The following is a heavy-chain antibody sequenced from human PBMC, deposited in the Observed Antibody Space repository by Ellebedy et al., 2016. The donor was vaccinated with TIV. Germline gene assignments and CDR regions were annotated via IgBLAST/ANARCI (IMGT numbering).Heavy chain of an antibody. J-gene: IGHJ5*02. Sequence: GSLRLSCTVSGGSITRSTYYWGWIRQPPGKGLEWIGTIYYSGSSYYSPSLKSRVTISVDTSKNQFSLRLNSVTAADTAVYYCARWFGELLYVRWFDPWGQGTLVTVSS. CDR1: GGSITRSTYY. V-gene: IGHV4-39*01. CDR3: ARWFGELLYVRWFDP. D-gene: IGHD3-10*01. CDR2: IYYSGSS.